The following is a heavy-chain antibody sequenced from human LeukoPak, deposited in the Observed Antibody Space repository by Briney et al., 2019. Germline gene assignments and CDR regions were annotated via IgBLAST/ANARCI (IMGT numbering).Heavy chain of an antibody. Sequence: GGTLRLSCAASGFTFSNYGMNWVRQDPGKGLVWVSFINPDGSSTSYADSVKGRFTISRDNAKNTLYLQMNSLRAEDTAVYYCARDLYCSSTSCDGDYWGQGTLVTVSS. D-gene: IGHD2-2*01. J-gene: IGHJ4*02. CDR2: INPDGSST. CDR3: ARDLYCSSTSCDGDY. V-gene: IGHV3-74*01. CDR1: GFTFSNYG.